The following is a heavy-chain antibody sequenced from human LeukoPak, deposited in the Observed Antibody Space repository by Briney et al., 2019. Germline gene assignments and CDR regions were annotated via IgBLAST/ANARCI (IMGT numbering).Heavy chain of an antibody. CDR2: ISWNSGSI. Sequence: PGRSLRLSCAASGFTFDDYAMHWVRQAPGKGLEWVSGISWNSGSIGYADSVKGRFTISRDNAENSLYLQMNSLRAEDTALYYCAKGNLRGYSYGQTDYWGQGTLVTVSS. J-gene: IGHJ4*02. CDR3: AKGNLRGYSYGQTDY. CDR1: GFTFDDYA. D-gene: IGHD5-18*01. V-gene: IGHV3-9*01.